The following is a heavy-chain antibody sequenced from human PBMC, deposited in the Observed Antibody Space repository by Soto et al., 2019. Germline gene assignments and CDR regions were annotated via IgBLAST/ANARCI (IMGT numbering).Heavy chain of an antibody. J-gene: IGHJ6*03. CDR1: GGTFSSYT. CDR3: ARGRRPRYFTNGVCYDSYYYYYMDV. CDR2: IIPILGIA. Sequence: ASVKVSCKASGGTFSSYTISWVRQAPGQGLEWMGRIIPILGIANYAQKFQGRVTITADKSTSTAYMELSSLRSEDTAVYYCARGRRPRYFTNGVCYDSYYYYYMDVWGKGTTVTVSS. D-gene: IGHD2-8*01. V-gene: IGHV1-69*02.